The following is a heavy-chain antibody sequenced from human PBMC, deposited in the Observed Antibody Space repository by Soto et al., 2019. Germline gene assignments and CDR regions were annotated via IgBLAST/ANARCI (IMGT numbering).Heavy chain of an antibody. CDR3: ARGPPESAGV. CDR1: GYTFTSSD. D-gene: IGHD3-10*01. Sequence: QAQLVQSGAEVKKPGASVKVSCKASGYTFTSSDINWVRQATGQGLEWMGWMNPNSGDTGYAQKCQGRVTLTRNTSLRTAYMELSSLRSEDTAVYYCARGPPESAGVWGQGTLVTVSS. J-gene: IGHJ4*02. V-gene: IGHV1-8*02. CDR2: MNPNSGDT.